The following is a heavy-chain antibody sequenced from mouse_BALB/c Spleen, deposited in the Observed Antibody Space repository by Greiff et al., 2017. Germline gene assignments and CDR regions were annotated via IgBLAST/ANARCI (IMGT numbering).Heavy chain of an antibody. CDR2: INPSTGYT. V-gene: IGHV1-7*01. CDR3: AIALDSYYVNY. J-gene: IGHJ2*01. Sequence: VKLVESGAELAKPGASVKMSCKASGYTFTSYWMHWVKQRPGQGLEWIGYINPSTGYTEYNQKFKDKATLTADKSSSTAYMQLSSLTSEDSAVYYCAIALDSYYVNYWGQGTTLTVSS. CDR1: GYTFTSYW. D-gene: IGHD2-3*01.